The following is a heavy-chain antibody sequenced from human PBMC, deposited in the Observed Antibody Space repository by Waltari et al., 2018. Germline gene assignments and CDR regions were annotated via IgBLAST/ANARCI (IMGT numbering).Heavy chain of an antibody. CDR1: GFTFSSYA. CDR3: ARGGLSGIAVADYFDY. D-gene: IGHD6-19*01. CDR2: LADEGINK. J-gene: IGHJ4*02. V-gene: IGHV3-30-3*01. Sequence: QVQLVESGGGVVQRGRSLRLSCAASGFTFSSYAMHWVRQAPGKGLELVEVLADEGINKCFAESVKGRFTISRDNSKNTLYLQMNSLRAEDTAVYDCARGGLSGIAVADYFDYWGQGTLVTVSS.